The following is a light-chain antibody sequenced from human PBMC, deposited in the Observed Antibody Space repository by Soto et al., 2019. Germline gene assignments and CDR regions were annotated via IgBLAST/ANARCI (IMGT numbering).Light chain of an antibody. Sequence: DVQMTQSPSTLSASVGDRVTIACWASQGIYGWLAWYQQKPGKAPQLLIFDASSLESGVPSRFSGSRSETEFTLTLSSLQPDDFATYYCQQYNSYPWMFGQGTKVEIK. V-gene: IGKV1-5*01. J-gene: IGKJ1*01. CDR1: QGIYGW. CDR2: DAS. CDR3: QQYNSYPWM.